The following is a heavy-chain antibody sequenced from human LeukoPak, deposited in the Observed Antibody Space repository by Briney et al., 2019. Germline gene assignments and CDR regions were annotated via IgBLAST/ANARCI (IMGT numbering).Heavy chain of an antibody. CDR2: IYYSGST. V-gene: IGHV4-59*01. J-gene: IGHJ5*02. CDR1: GGSISSYY. Sequence: SETLSLTCTVFGGSISSYYWSWIRQPPGKGLEWIGYIYYSGSTNYNPSLKSRVTISVDTSKNQFPLKLSSVTAADTAVYYCARDTRGDNWFDPWGQGTLVTVSS. D-gene: IGHD3-10*01. CDR3: ARDTRGDNWFDP.